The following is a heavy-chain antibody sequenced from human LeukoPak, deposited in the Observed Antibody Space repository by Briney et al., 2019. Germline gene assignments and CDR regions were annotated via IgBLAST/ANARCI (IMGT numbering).Heavy chain of an antibody. CDR2: IGTNVDRT. D-gene: IGHD3-22*01. CDR1: GFTFSSYA. J-gene: IGHJ4*02. V-gene: IGHV3-23*01. CDR3: VKDLARYYDTSGYEYFDY. Sequence: RPGGSLRLSCVASGFTFSSYAMSWVRQAPGKGLEWVSIIGTNVDRTFYADFVKDRFTISRDNSKNTLYLQMNSLRVEDTPVYYCVKDLARYYDTSGYEYFDYWGQGTLVSVSS.